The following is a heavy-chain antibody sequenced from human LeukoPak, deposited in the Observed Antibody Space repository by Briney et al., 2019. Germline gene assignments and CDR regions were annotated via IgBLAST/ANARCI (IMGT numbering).Heavy chain of an antibody. V-gene: IGHV3-15*01. Sequence: PGGSLRLSCAASGFIFSNAWMSWVRQAPGKGLEWVGRIKSKTDGGTTDYAAPVKGRFTISRDDSKNTLYLQMNSLKTEDTAVYYCTTEPLFAMTVVPAAGFDYWGQGTLVTVSS. CDR2: IKSKTDGGTT. J-gene: IGHJ4*02. D-gene: IGHD2-2*01. CDR1: GFIFSNAW. CDR3: TTEPLFAMTVVPAAGFDY.